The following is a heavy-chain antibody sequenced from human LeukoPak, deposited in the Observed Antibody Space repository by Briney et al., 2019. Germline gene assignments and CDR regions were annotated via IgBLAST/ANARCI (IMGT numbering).Heavy chain of an antibody. J-gene: IGHJ4*02. CDR2: ISGSGSIM. V-gene: IGHV3-48*03. CDR3: ARDPIDY. Sequence: GGSLRLSCAASGFAFSTYAMGWVRQAPGKGLEWVSYISGSGSIMYYSDSVKGRFTTSRDNAQNSLYLQMNSLRAEDTAVYYCARDPIDYWGQGTLVTVSS. CDR1: GFAFSTYA.